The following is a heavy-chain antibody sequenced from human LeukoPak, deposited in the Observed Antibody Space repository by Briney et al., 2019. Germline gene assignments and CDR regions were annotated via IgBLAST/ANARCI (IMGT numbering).Heavy chain of an antibody. D-gene: IGHD3-16*02. J-gene: IGHJ4*02. CDR1: GFTFSSYE. CDR3: AKIGPSVLSYYFDY. CDR2: ISSSGSTI. V-gene: IGHV3-48*03. Sequence: PGGSLRLSCAASGFTFSSYEMNWVRQAPGKGLEWVSYISSSGSTIYYADSVKGRFTISRDNAKNSLYLQMNSLRAEDTAVYYCAKIGPSVLSYYFDYWGQGTLVTVSS.